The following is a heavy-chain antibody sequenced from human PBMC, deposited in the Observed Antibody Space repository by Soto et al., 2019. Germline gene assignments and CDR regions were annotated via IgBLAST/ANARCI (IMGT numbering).Heavy chain of an antibody. V-gene: IGHV4-59*08. J-gene: IGHJ4*02. Sequence: ASETLSLTCTVSDDSSGNYKWSWIRQPPGRRLEWIGYIDSNGGTSYNPSLQSRVTISIDTSTKQFFLKLSSVTAADTAVYYCAIYGGNSVYFDYWGQGTLVTVSS. CDR1: DDSSGNYK. CDR3: AIYGGNSVYFDY. D-gene: IGHD4-17*01. CDR2: IDSNGGT.